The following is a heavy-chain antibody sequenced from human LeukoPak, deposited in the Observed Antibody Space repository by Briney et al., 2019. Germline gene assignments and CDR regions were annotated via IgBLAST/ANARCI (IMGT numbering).Heavy chain of an antibody. V-gene: IGHV3-66*01. Sequence: GGSLRLSCAASGFTVSSNYMSWVRQAPGKGLEWVSVIYEGGDIYYADSVRGRFAISRDSSKNTVYLQMNGLRAEDTAVYYCARDPSGTGTGFDIWGQGTMVTVSS. J-gene: IGHJ3*02. CDR2: IYEGGDI. CDR3: ARDPSGTGTGFDI. D-gene: IGHD3/OR15-3a*01. CDR1: GFTVSSNY.